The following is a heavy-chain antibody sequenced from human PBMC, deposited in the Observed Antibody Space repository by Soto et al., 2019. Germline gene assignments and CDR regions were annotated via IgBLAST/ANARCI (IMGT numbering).Heavy chain of an antibody. V-gene: IGHV1-3*05. CDR2: INAGNGNT. D-gene: IGHD3-16*01. J-gene: IGHJ4*02. CDR1: GYTFTSYA. Sequence: QVQLVQSGAEEKKPGASVKVSCKDSGYTFTSYAMHWLRQAPGQRLEWMGWINAGNGNTKYSQKFQGRVTITRDTSASTGYRELSSLRSEDTAVYYCASESDGGECDYWGQGTLVTVSS. CDR3: ASESDGGECDY.